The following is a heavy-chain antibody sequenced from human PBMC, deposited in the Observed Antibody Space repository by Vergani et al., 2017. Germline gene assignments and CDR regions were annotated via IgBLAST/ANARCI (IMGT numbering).Heavy chain of an antibody. CDR3: ARDGTRIVVVPAAITGDMDV. CDR2: IWYDGSNK. CDR1: GFTFSSYG. Sequence: QVQLVESGGGVVQPGRSLRLSCAASGFTFSSYGMHWVRQAPGKGLEWVAVIWYDGSNKYYADSVKGRFTISRDNSKNTLYLQMNSLRAEDTAVYYCARDGTRIVVVPAAITGDMDVWGKGTTVTVSS. V-gene: IGHV3-33*01. D-gene: IGHD2-2*01. J-gene: IGHJ6*03.